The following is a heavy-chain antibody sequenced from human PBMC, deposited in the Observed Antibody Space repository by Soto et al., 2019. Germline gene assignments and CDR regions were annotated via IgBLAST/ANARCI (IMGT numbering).Heavy chain of an antibody. CDR2: IYYSGST. CDR3: ARLRSDYGDYDRLDY. Sequence: SETLSLTCTVSGGSISGSSYYWGWIRQPPGKGLEWIGSIYYSGSTYYNPSLKSRVTISVDTSKNQFSLKLSSVTAADTAVYYCARLRSDYGDYDRLDYWGQGTLVTVSS. V-gene: IGHV4-39*01. J-gene: IGHJ4*02. D-gene: IGHD4-17*01. CDR1: GGSISGSSYY.